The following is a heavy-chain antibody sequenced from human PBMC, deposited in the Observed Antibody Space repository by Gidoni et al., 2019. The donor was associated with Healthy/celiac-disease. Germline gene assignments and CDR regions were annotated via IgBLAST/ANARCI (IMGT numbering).Heavy chain of an antibody. CDR1: GGSISSYY. V-gene: IGHV4-59*08. D-gene: IGHD6-19*01. J-gene: IGHJ4*02. CDR3: ARLAVAGGEDY. Sequence: QVQLQESGPGLVKPSETLSLTCTVSGGSISSYYWSWIRQPPGKGLEWIGYIYYSGSTNYNPSLKSRVTISVDTSKNQFSLKLSSVTAADTAVYYCARLAVAGGEDYWGQGTLVTVSS. CDR2: IYYSGST.